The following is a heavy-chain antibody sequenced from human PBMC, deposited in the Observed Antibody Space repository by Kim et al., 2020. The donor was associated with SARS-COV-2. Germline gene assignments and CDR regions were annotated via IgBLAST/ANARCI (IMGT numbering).Heavy chain of an antibody. CDR3: ASSIAAAGTAMDYYYYGMDV. J-gene: IGHJ6*02. V-gene: IGHV1-69*04. D-gene: IGHD6-13*01. CDR2: IIPILGIA. CDR1: GGTFSSYA. Sequence: SVKVSCKASGGTFSSYAISWVRQAPGQGLEWMGRIIPILGIANYAQKFQGRVTITADKSTSTAYMELSSLRSEDTAVYYCASSIAAAGTAMDYYYYGMDVWGQGTTVTVSS.